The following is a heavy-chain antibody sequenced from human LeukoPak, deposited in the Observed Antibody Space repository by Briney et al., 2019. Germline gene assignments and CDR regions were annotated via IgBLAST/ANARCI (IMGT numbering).Heavy chain of an antibody. V-gene: IGHV1-46*01. Sequence: ASVKVSCKASGYTFTSYYMHWVRQAPGQGLEWMGIINPSGGSTSYAQKFQGRVTMTRDTSTSTVYMELSSLRSEDTAVYYCARDHDYVWGSYRYTGYYFDYWGQGTLVTVSS. CDR2: INPSGGST. CDR3: ARDHDYVWGSYRYTGYYFDY. CDR1: GYTFTSYY. D-gene: IGHD3-16*02. J-gene: IGHJ4*02.